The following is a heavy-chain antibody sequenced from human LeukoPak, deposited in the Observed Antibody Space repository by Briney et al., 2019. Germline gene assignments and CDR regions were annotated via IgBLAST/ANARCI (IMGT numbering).Heavy chain of an antibody. Sequence: PSETLSLTCTVSGGSLSSSSYYCGWIRQPPGTGLGWRGCIVYSGRTYNHPPRKSRVTIPVDTSKNQFSLKLSSVTAADTAVYYCARLISYSYYMDFWGKGTTVTISS. CDR2: IVYSGRT. CDR1: GGSLSSSSYY. V-gene: IGHV4-39*01. J-gene: IGHJ6*03. D-gene: IGHD3-16*02. CDR3: ARLISYSYYMDF.